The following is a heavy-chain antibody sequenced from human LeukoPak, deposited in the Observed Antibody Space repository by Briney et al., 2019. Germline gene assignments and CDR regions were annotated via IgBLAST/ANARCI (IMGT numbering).Heavy chain of an antibody. CDR3: ASVPAATQYAFDY. D-gene: IGHD2-2*01. J-gene: IGHJ4*02. CDR2: LSYDGSNK. V-gene: IGHV3-30*04. Sequence: GGSLRLSCAASGFTFNRYAMHWVRQAPGKGLEWVAVLSYDGSNKYYADSVKGRFTISRDNSRNTLYLQMNSLRAEDTAMYYCASVPAATQYAFDYWGQGTLVTVSS. CDR1: GFTFNRYA.